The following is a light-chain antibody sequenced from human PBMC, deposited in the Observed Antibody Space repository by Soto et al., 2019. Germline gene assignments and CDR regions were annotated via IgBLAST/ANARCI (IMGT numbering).Light chain of an antibody. CDR3: AAWDYSLNGRVV. V-gene: IGLV1-44*01. Sequence: QSVLPQPPSASGTPGQRVTISCSGSNSNIGTNTVNWYQQLPGTAPKLLIYSNNQRPSGVPDRFSGSKSGTSASLAISGLQSEDEADYYCAAWDYSLNGRVVFGGGTKLTVL. CDR2: SNN. J-gene: IGLJ2*01. CDR1: NSNIGTNT.